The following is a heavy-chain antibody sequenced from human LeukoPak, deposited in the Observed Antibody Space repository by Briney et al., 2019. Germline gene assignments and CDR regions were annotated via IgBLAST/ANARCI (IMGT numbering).Heavy chain of an antibody. J-gene: IGHJ4*02. V-gene: IGHV3-33*01. Sequence: GRSLGLSCAASAFTFSRYGMHWVRQAPGMRLEWVAVVWSDGSTKYYGDSVKGRFTISRDNSKNTLYLQMNSLRAEDTAVYYCASGVGYCSSTSCPRLPETFDYWGQGTLVTVSS. D-gene: IGHD2-2*01. CDR3: ASGVGYCSSTSCPRLPETFDY. CDR1: AFTFSRYG. CDR2: VWSDGSTK.